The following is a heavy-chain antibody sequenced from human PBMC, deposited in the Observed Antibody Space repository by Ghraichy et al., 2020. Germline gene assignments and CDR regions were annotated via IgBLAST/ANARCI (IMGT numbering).Heavy chain of an antibody. J-gene: IGHJ4*02. D-gene: IGHD5-18*01. Sequence: GGSLRLSCAASGFTFSSYGMHWVRQAPGKGLEWVAVIWYDGSNKYYADSVKGRFTISRDNSKNTLYLQMNSLRAEDTAVYYCARGYSYGSLGLDYWGQGTLVTVSS. CDR2: IWYDGSNK. CDR3: ARGYSYGSLGLDY. CDR1: GFTFSSYG. V-gene: IGHV3-33*01.